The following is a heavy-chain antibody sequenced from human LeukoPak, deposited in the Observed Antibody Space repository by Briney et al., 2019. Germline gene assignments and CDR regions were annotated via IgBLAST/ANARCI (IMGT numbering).Heavy chain of an antibody. CDR1: GFTFDDYA. CDR2: ISWNSGSI. Sequence: GGSLRLSCAASGFTFDDYAMHWVRQAPGKGLEWVSGISWNSGSIGYADSVKGRFTISRDNAKNSLYLQMNSLRAEDTALYYCATIDSSGYWYYYYYGMDVWGQGTTVTVSS. D-gene: IGHD3-22*01. J-gene: IGHJ6*02. CDR3: ATIDSSGYWYYYYYGMDV. V-gene: IGHV3-9*01.